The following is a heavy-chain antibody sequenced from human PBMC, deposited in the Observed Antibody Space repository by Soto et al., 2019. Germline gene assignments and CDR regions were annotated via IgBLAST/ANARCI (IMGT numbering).Heavy chain of an antibody. D-gene: IGHD6-19*01. J-gene: IGHJ4*02. V-gene: IGHV2-5*01. CDR3: AHRPSGWYLFDY. CDR1: GFSLSTSGLG. Sequence: QITLKESGPTLVSPTQTLTLTCTFSGFSLSTSGLGVGWIRQPPGKALEWLALIYWNDDKRYSPSLKARLTITKDTSKNQVVLTMTNMDTVDTATYYCAHRPSGWYLFDYWGQGTLVTVSS. CDR2: IYWNDDK.